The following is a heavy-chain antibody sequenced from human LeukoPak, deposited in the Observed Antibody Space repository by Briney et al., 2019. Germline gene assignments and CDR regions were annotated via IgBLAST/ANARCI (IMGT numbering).Heavy chain of an antibody. D-gene: IGHD3-3*01. V-gene: IGHV4-34*01. Sequence: PSETLSLTCAVYGGSFSGYYWSWIRQPPGKGLEWIGEINHSGSTNYNPSLKSRVTISVDTSKNQFSLKLSSVTAADTAVYYCARNRYDFWSGHTYFDYWGQGTLVTVSS. CDR3: ARNRYDFWSGHTYFDY. CDR1: GGSFSGYY. J-gene: IGHJ4*02. CDR2: INHSGST.